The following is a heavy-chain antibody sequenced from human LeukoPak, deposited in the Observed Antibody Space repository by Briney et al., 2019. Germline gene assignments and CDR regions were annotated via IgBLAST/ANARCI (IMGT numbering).Heavy chain of an antibody. V-gene: IGHV3-33*01. CDR3: ARASGPFDY. CDR1: GFAFNTYG. Sequence: PGKSLRLSCAASGFAFNTYGMHWVRQAPGKGLEWVTVIWFDGSNKYYADSVKGRFTVSRDNSKSTLYLQMDSLRVEDTALYYCARASGPFDYWGLGTPVTVSS. CDR2: IWFDGSNK. D-gene: IGHD3-10*01. J-gene: IGHJ4*02.